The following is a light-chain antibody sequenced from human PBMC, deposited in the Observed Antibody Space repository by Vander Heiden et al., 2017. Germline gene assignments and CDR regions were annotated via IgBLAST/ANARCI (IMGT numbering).Light chain of an antibody. Sequence: QSALTQPASVSGSPGQSITISCTGTSSDVGAYNYVSWYQQYPGKAPKLMIYDVSNRPSGVSNRFSGFKSGNTASVTISGLQAEDEADYYCSSYTSSSTVVFGGGTKLTVL. J-gene: IGLJ2*01. CDR3: SSYTSSSTVV. CDR1: SSDVGAYNY. V-gene: IGLV2-14*03. CDR2: DVS.